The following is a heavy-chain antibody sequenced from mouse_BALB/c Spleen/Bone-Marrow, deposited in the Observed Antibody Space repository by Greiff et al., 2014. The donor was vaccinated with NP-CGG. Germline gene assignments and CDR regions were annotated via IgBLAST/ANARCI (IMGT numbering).Heavy chain of an antibody. J-gene: IGHJ4*01. D-gene: IGHD2-1*01. CDR2: INPNNGDT. V-gene: IGHV1-26*01. CDR1: GYTFTDYY. Sequence: VQLKESGPELVKPGASVKMSCKASGYTFTDYYMKWVKQSRGKSLEWIGDINPNNGDTFYDQKFKGKATLTVDKSSSTAYMQLNSLTSEDSAVYYCARLRGNYLFYAMDSWGQGTSVTVSS. CDR3: ARLRGNYLFYAMDS.